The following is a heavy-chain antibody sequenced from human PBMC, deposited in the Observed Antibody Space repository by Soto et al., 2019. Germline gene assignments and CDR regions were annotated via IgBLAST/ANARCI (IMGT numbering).Heavy chain of an antibody. CDR2: IFYRGST. J-gene: IGHJ4*02. D-gene: IGHD3-9*01. CDR3: ARYYDTFDY. Sequence: SETLSLTCSVSGGSISINNHYWGWIRLPPGKGLEWIGNIFYRGSTYYNPSLKSRVTITADTSKNQFSLRLSSVTAADTALYFCARYYDTFDYWGQGTQVTVSS. CDR1: GGSISINNHY. V-gene: IGHV4-39*01.